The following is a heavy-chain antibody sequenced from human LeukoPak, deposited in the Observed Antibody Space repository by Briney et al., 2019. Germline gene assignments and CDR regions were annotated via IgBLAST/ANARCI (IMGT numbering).Heavy chain of an antibody. CDR1: GGSISSYY. V-gene: IGHV4-59*01. Sequence: SETLSLTCTVSGGSISSYYWTWIRQPPGKGLEWVGYIYYSGSTNYNPSLKSRVTISLDPSKNQFSLKLSSVTAADPAVYYWARDRLKNSHRPWAFDIWGQETIVTVSS. CDR2: IYYSGST. CDR3: ARDRLKNSHRPWAFDI. J-gene: IGHJ3*02. D-gene: IGHD1-7*01.